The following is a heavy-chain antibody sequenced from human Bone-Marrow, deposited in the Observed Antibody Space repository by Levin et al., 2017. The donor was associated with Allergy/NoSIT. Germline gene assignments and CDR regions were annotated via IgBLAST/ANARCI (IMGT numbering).Heavy chain of an antibody. CDR3: VKDRSSGNYEFWSGQLKPGCFDP. CDR2: TTGDGRRR. D-gene: IGHD3-3*01. V-gene: IGHV3-23*01. Sequence: GGSLRLSCPVSYSFRDYWVHWVRQAPGRGLEWVSATTGDGRRRYYADSVKGRFTISRDNLQNTLYLQMESLTGDDTAVYYCVKDRSSGNYEFWSGQLKPGCFDPWGQGILVTVSS. CDR1: YSFRDYW. J-gene: IGHJ5*02.